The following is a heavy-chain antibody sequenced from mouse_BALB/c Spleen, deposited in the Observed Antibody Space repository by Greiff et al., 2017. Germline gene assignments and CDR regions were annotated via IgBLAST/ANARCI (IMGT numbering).Heavy chain of an antibody. V-gene: IGHV5-17*02. CDR3: ARDTTVVDYAMDY. D-gene: IGHD1-1*01. Sequence: EVQLVESGGGLVQPGGSRKLSCAASGFTFSSFGMHWVRQAPEKGLEWVAYISSGSSTIYYADTVKGRFTISRDNPKNTLFLQMTSLRSEDTAMYYCARDTTVVDYAMDYWGQGTSVTVSS. CDR2: ISSGSSTI. CDR1: GFTFSSFG. J-gene: IGHJ4*01.